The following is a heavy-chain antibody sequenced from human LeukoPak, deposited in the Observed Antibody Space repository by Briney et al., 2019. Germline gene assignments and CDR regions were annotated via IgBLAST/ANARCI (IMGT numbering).Heavy chain of an antibody. V-gene: IGHV3-7*01. J-gene: IGHJ4*02. CDR1: GFTFSSYW. CDR2: IKEDGSEK. Sequence: GGSLRLSCAASGFTFSSYWMSWVRQAPGKGLEWVANIKEDGSEKYYVDSVKGRFTISRDNAKNSLYLQMNSLRAEDTAVYYCARGDDFWGSPADYWGQGTLVTVSS. CDR3: ARGDDFWGSPADY. D-gene: IGHD3-3*01.